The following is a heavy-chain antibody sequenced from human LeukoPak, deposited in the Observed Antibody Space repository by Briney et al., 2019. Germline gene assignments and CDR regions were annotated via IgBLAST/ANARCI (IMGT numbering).Heavy chain of an antibody. J-gene: IGHJ4*02. CDR2: IYPGDYDT. D-gene: IGHD5-18*01. Sequence: GESLKISCKGSGHSFTNYWIGWVRKMHGKGLEWMGVIYPGDYDTRYSPSFQGQVTFSVDKSISTAYVQWSSLKASDTAMYYCARGRYSYGPFDYWGQGTLVTVSS. CDR1: GHSFTNYW. CDR3: ARGRYSYGPFDY. V-gene: IGHV5-51*01.